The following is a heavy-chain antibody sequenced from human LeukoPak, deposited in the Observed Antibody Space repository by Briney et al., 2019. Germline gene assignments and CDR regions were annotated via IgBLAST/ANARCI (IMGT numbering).Heavy chain of an antibody. Sequence: GGSLRLSCAASGFTSSGYGMHWVRQAPDKGLEWVAVIWYDGNNKYYADSVKGRFTISRDNSKNTLYLQMNSLRAEDTAMYYCAKDWGYTTMVSYYFDYWGQGALVTVSS. D-gene: IGHD5-18*01. J-gene: IGHJ4*02. CDR1: GFTSSGYG. CDR3: AKDWGYTTMVSYYFDY. V-gene: IGHV3-33*06. CDR2: IWYDGNNK.